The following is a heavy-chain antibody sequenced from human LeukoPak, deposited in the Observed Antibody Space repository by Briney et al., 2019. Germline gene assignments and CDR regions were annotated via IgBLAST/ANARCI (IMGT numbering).Heavy chain of an antibody. J-gene: IGHJ1*01. CDR2: LNPYSGDT. V-gene: IGHV1-2*02. CDR1: GYTFTGYY. D-gene: IGHD1-1*01. Sequence: AASVKVSCKASGYTFTGYYVHWVRQAPGQGLEWMGWLNPYSGDTNYAQNLQGRITLTRDTSITTAYMELSRLRSDDTAVYYCARTGEVNNRHREFQHWGQGTLVTVSS. CDR3: ARTGEVNNRHREFQH.